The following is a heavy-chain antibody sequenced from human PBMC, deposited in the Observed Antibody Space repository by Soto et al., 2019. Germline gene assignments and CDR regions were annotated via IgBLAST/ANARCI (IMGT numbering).Heavy chain of an antibody. Sequence: PGGSLRLSWAASGFTFSSYAMHWVRQAPGKGLEWVAVISYDGSNKYYADSVKGRFTISRDNSKNTLYLQMNSLRAEDTAVYYCARDLSEWLVRYYFDYWGQGTLVTVSS. V-gene: IGHV3-30-3*01. CDR3: ARDLSEWLVRYYFDY. J-gene: IGHJ4*02. CDR1: GFTFSSYA. CDR2: ISYDGSNK. D-gene: IGHD6-19*01.